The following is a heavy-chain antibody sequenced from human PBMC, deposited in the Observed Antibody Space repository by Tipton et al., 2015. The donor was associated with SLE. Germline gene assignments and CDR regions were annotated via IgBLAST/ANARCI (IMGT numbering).Heavy chain of an antibody. Sequence: TLSLTCTVSGGSIRSSTYYWGWIRQPPGKGLEWIGSLDYSGSTYYNPSLKSRINISVDTSKNQFSLKLSSVTAADTAVYYCARGGGSYGSASYYPMDVWGQGTTVTVSS. CDR1: GGSIRSSTYY. CDR3: ARGGGSYGSASYYPMDV. D-gene: IGHD3-10*01. V-gene: IGHV4-39*07. J-gene: IGHJ6*02. CDR2: LDYSGST.